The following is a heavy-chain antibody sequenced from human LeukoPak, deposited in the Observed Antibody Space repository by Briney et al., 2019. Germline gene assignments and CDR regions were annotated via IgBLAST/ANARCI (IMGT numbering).Heavy chain of an antibody. V-gene: IGHV3-73*01. CDR1: GFTFSGSA. J-gene: IGHJ4*02. Sequence: GGSLRLSCAASGFTFSGSAMHWVRQASGKGLEWVGRIRSKANSYATAYAASVKGRFTISRDDSKNTAYLQMNSLKTEDTAVYYCTVDYYDSSGYYWEIGYWGQGTLVTVSS. CDR2: IRSKANSYAT. CDR3: TVDYYDSSGYYWEIGY. D-gene: IGHD3-22*01.